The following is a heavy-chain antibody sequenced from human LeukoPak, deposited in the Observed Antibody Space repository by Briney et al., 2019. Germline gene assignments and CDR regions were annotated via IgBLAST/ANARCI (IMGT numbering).Heavy chain of an antibody. D-gene: IGHD2/OR15-2a*01. CDR2: IYYSGST. J-gene: IGHJ4*02. Sequence: SETLSLTCTVSGGSISSSSYYWGWIRQPPGKGLEWIGSIYYSGSTYYNPSLKSRVTISVDTSKNQFSLKLSSVTAADTGVYYSASYHGFYGDFWGQGTLVTVSS. CDR1: GGSISSSSYY. CDR3: ASYHGFYGDF. V-gene: IGHV4-39*01.